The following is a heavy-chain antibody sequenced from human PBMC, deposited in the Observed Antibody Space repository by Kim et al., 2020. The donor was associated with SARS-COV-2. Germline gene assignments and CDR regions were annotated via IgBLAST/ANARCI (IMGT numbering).Heavy chain of an antibody. CDR3: AQDQEEGSSWQTYGMDV. D-gene: IGHD6-13*01. V-gene: IGHV3-30*18. CDR1: GFTFSSYG. J-gene: IGHJ6*01. CDR2: ISYDGSNK. Sequence: GGFLRLSCAASGFTFSSYGMHWVRQAPGKGLEWVAVISYDGSNKYYADSVKGRFTISIDNSKNTLYLQMNSLRAADTAVYYCAQDQEEGSSWQTYGMDV.